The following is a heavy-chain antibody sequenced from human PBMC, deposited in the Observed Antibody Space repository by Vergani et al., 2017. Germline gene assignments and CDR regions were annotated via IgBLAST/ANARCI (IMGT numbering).Heavy chain of an antibody. V-gene: IGHV3-21*01. D-gene: IGHD5-24*01. J-gene: IGHJ4*02. Sequence: EVQLVESGGGLVKPGGSLRLSCAASGFTFSSYSMNWVRQAPGKGLEWVSSISSSSSYIYYADSVKGRFTISRDNAKNSLYLQMNSLRAEDTAVYYCAKTQNRWHQQTPDYWGQGTLVTVSS. CDR3: AKTQNRWHQQTPDY. CDR1: GFTFSSYS. CDR2: ISSSSSYI.